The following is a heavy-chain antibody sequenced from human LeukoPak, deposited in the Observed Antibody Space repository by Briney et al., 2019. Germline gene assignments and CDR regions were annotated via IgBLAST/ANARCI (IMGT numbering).Heavy chain of an antibody. CDR3: ARAGYYYGSGSPLDY. CDR2: INPGGGST. J-gene: IGHJ4*02. V-gene: IGHV1-46*01. CDR1: GYTFTSYY. Sequence: GASVKVSCKASGYTFTSYYMHWVRQAPGQGLEWMGIINPGGGSTSYAQKFQGRVTMTRDTSTSTVYMELSGLRSEDTAVYYCARAGYYYGSGSPLDYWGQGTLVTVSS. D-gene: IGHD3-10*01.